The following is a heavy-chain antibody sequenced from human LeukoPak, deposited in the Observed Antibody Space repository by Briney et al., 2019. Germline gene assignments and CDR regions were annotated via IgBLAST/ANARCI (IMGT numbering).Heavy chain of an antibody. CDR1: GFTFSSYG. Sequence: PGRSLRLSCAASGFTFSSYGMHWVRQAPGKGLEWVAVISYDGSNKYYADSVKGRFTISRDNSKNTLYLQMNSLRAEDTAVYYCAKDRRYSSSVGFDYWGQGTLVTVSS. CDR2: ISYDGSNK. J-gene: IGHJ4*02. CDR3: AKDRRYSSSVGFDY. V-gene: IGHV3-30*18. D-gene: IGHD6-6*01.